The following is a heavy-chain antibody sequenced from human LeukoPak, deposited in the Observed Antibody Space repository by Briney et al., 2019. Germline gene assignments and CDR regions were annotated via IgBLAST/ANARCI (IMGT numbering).Heavy chain of an antibody. V-gene: IGHV4-61*01. CDR3: ARGRGYGYGVDY. Sequence: SETLSLTCTVSGGSVSSGYRYWSWIRQPPGKELEWIGHIQNSGTTTYNPSLKSRVTISVDTSKNQFSLRLSSMTAADTAVYYCARGRGYGYGVDYWGQGTLVTVSS. J-gene: IGHJ4*02. CDR1: GGSVSSGYRY. CDR2: IQNSGTT. D-gene: IGHD5-18*01.